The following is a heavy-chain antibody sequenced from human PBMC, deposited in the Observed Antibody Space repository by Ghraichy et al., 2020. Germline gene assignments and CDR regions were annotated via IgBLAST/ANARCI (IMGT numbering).Heavy chain of an antibody. CDR1: GFTFSSYS. CDR2: ISSSSSYI. J-gene: IGHJ2*01. V-gene: IGHV3-21*01. D-gene: IGHD2-2*01. Sequence: GVLNISCAASGFTFSSYSMNWVRQAPGKGLEWVSSISSSSSYIYYADSVKGRFTISRDNAKNSLYLQMNSLRAEDTAVYYCARDSDYCSSTSCTVGYFDLWGRGTLVTVSS. CDR3: ARDSDYCSSTSCTVGYFDL.